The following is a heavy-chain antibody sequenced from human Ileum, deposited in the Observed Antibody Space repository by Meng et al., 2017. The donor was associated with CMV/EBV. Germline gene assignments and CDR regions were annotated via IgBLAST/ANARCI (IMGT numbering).Heavy chain of an antibody. CDR1: GDSVSSNSVT. V-gene: IGHV6-1*01. D-gene: IGHD3-22*01. CDR2: TYYRSKWYN. Sequence: QVLLQQSGPGLVKPSQTLSLTCAISGDSVSSNSVTWNWIRQSPSRGLEWLGRTYYRSKWYNDYAVSVKSRITINPDTSKNQFSLQLNSMTPEDTAVYYCTRAYYYDSSSYYDYWGQGTLVTVSS. CDR3: TRAYYYDSSSYYDY. J-gene: IGHJ4*02.